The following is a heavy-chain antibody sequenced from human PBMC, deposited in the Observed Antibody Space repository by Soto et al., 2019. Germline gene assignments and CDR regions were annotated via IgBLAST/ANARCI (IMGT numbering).Heavy chain of an antibody. CDR1: GYSFTSYW. Sequence: RGESLKISCKGSGYSFTSYWIGWVRQMPGKGLEWMGIIYPGDSDTRYSPSFQGQVTISADKSISTAYLQWSSLKASDTAMYYCARHGHFWSGFYYYYGMDVWGQGTTVTVSS. V-gene: IGHV5-51*01. D-gene: IGHD3-3*02. CDR3: ARHGHFWSGFYYYYGMDV. CDR2: IYPGDSDT. J-gene: IGHJ6*02.